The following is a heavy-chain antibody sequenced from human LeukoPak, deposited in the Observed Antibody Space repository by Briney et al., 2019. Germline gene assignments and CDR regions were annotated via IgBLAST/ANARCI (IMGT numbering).Heavy chain of an antibody. V-gene: IGHV5-51*01. CDR3: ARYSVAGARYDAFDI. CDR2: IYPADSDT. J-gene: IGHJ3*02. D-gene: IGHD6-13*01. CDR1: GYSFTHFR. Sequence: GESLKISCKGPGYSFTHFRLGWVRQMPGKGLDWRGIIYPADSDTVYSPSFQGQVTISADKSISTAYLQWSSLKASDTAMYYCARYSVAGARYDAFDIWGQGTMVTVSS.